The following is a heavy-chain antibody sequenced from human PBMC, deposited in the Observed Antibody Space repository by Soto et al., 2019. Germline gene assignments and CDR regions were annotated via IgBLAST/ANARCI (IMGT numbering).Heavy chain of an antibody. CDR2: MKRKTDGGTR. CDR1: GFTFSNAW. V-gene: IGHV3-15*07. CDR3: SARGLGS. Sequence: EVQLVESGGGLVKPGGSLRLSCAASGFTFSNAWMNWVRQAPGKGLEWVGRMKRKTDGGTRDYAAHVKGRITISRDDSKNTLYLQMYRLKTEDTAVYYCSARGLGSWGQGSLVTVSS. J-gene: IGHJ5*02.